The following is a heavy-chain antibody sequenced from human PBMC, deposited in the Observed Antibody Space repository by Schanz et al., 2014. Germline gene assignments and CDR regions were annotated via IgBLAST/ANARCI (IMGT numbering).Heavy chain of an antibody. V-gene: IGHV3-74*02. CDR3: VRAGYETTGYYHLESWVGDYFDS. D-gene: IGHD3-22*01. Sequence: EVQLVESGGGFVQPGGSLRLSCAASGFTFSNAWMSWVRQAPGKGLEWVSRLNFDETYTSYADSVKGRFTISRDNSKNTLYLQMNSLRAEDTAVYYCVRAGYETTGYYHLESWVGDYFDSWGQGALVTVSS. J-gene: IGHJ4*02. CDR2: LNFDETYT. CDR1: GFTFSNAW.